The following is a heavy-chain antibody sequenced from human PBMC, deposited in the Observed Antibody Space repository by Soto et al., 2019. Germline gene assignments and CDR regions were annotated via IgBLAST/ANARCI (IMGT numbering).Heavy chain of an antibody. CDR3: STRAYDTNGYYRFDP. J-gene: IGHJ5*01. CDR1: GGSFSGHS. D-gene: IGHD3-22*01. Sequence: SETLSLTCAVYGGSFSGHSWTRIRQSPGKGLEWIGDINHSGRVNYSPSLKSRVTISLDTSKNQFSLTLSAVTAADTAMYYCSTRAYDTNGYYRFDPWGQGTLVTVSS. CDR2: INHSGRV. V-gene: IGHV4-34*01.